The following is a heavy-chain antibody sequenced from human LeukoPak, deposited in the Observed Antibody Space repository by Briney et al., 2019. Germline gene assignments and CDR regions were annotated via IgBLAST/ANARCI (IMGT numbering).Heavy chain of an antibody. CDR3: AREKSSIAARRYYYYYYMDV. Sequence: GGSLRLSCAASGFTFSSYWMSWVRQAPGKGLEWVANIKQDGSEKYYVDSAKGRFTISRDNAKNSLYLQMNSLRAEDTAVYYCAREKSSIAARRYYYYYYMDVWGKGTTVTVSS. J-gene: IGHJ6*03. CDR2: IKQDGSEK. V-gene: IGHV3-7*01. D-gene: IGHD6-6*01. CDR1: GFTFSSYW.